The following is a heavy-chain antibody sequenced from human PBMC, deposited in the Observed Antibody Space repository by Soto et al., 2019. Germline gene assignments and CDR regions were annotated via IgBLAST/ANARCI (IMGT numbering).Heavy chain of an antibody. CDR1: GFTFSSDG. V-gene: IGHV3-30*18. CDR2: VSYDGSNK. D-gene: IGHD3-10*01. Sequence: GGSLRLSCAASGFTFSSDGMHWVRQAPGKGLEWVAVVSYDGSNKYYADSVKGRFTISRDNSKNTLYLQMSSLRAEDTAVYYCAKYGRSFFSFYCYGMDVWGQGTTVTVSS. J-gene: IGHJ6*02. CDR3: AKYGRSFFSFYCYGMDV.